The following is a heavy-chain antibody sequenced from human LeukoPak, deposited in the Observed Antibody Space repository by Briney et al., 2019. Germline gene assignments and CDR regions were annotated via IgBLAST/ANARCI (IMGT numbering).Heavy chain of an antibody. CDR1: GFTFSSYA. J-gene: IGHJ4*02. D-gene: IGHD6-13*01. V-gene: IGHV3-23*01. CDR2: MSGSGGST. Sequence: GGSLRLSCAASGFTFSSYAMSWVRQAPGKGLEWVSAMSGSGGSTYYADSVKGRFTISRDNSKNTLYLQMNSLRAEDTAVYYCAKDAGHMGSSWYSGQQGVYWGQGTLVTVSS. CDR3: AKDAGHMGSSWYSGQQGVY.